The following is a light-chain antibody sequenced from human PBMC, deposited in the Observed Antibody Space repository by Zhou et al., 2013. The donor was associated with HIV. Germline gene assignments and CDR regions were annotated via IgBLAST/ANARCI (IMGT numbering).Light chain of an antibody. V-gene: IGKV1-5*03. CDR2: RAS. Sequence: DIQMTQSPSTLSASVGARVTITCRASQIINHWLAWYQQKPGKAPKLLIYRASTLETGVPGRFSGGGSATEFTLTINGLQPDDFATYYCQQYYSSWTFGQGTKVDIK. J-gene: IGKJ1*01. CDR1: QIINHW. CDR3: QQYYSSWT.